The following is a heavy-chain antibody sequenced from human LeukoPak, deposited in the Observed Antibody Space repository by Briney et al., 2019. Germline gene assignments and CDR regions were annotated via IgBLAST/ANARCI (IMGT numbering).Heavy chain of an antibody. V-gene: IGHV4-39*07. CDR1: GGSIRSSSYY. CDR2: IYYSGST. D-gene: IGHD6-6*01. J-gene: IGHJ3*02. Sequence: PSETLSVTCTVSGGSIRSSSYYLRWIRQPPAKALEWTGRIYYSGSTYYNPSLKSRVTISIDTSKNQFSLKLSSVTAADTAVYYCARDYPYSSSFAFDIWGQGTMVTVSS. CDR3: ARDYPYSSSFAFDI.